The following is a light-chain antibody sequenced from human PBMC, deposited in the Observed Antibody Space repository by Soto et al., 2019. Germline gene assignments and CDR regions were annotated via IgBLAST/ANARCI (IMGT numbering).Light chain of an antibody. J-gene: IGKJ1*01. CDR1: QDITNF. CDR3: QKYNSAPRT. CDR2: GAS. Sequence: DIQMTQSPSSLSASVGDRVTINCRASQDITNFVAWYQQKPGKVPKLLIYGASALRSGVPSRFSGSGSGTDFTLTISSLQLEDVATYFCQKYNSAPRTFGQGTKVDIK. V-gene: IGKV1-27*01.